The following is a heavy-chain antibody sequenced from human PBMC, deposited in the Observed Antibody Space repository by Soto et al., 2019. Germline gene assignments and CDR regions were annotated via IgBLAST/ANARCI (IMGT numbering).Heavy chain of an antibody. CDR2: VNPILSMS. J-gene: IGHJ4*02. V-gene: IGHV1-69*02. Sequence: QVQLVQSGAEVKRPGSSVKVSCKASGDTFNFYSINWVRQAPGVGLEWVGRVNPILSMSNYAQRFQGRVTMTADKYTSTAYMELRSLRSEDTPIYYCASSYGSGYRAFDYWGQGALVTVSS. CDR1: GDTFNFYS. CDR3: ASSYGSGYRAFDY. D-gene: IGHD5-18*01.